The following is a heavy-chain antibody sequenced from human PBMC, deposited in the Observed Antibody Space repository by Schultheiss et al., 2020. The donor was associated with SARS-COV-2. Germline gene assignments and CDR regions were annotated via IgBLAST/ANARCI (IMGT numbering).Heavy chain of an antibody. Sequence: GGSLRLSCAASGFTFSSYGMHWVRQAPGKGLEWVTVISYDGSDKHYADSVKGRVTVSRDNSKNTLYLQMNSLRAEDTAVYYCAKEGGDYYDSSGYYQEYFQHWGQGTLVTVSS. CDR3: AKEGGDYYDSSGYYQEYFQH. J-gene: IGHJ1*01. V-gene: IGHV3-30*18. D-gene: IGHD3-22*01. CDR1: GFTFSSYG. CDR2: ISYDGSDK.